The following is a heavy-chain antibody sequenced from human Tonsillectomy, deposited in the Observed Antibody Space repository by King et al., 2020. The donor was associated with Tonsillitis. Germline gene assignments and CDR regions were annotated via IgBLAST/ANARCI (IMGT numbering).Heavy chain of an antibody. CDR2: IYYSGST. CDR3: ARRPSGDPLFDY. D-gene: IGHD2-21*01. Sequence: QLQESGPGLVKPSETLSLTCTVSGGSISSGSYYWGWIRQPPGKGLEWIGTIYYSGSTYYNPSLKSRVTISVDTSKNQFSLNLISVTAADTAVYFCARRPSGDPLFDYWGQGTLVTVSS. CDR1: GGSISSGSYY. V-gene: IGHV4-39*07. J-gene: IGHJ4*02.